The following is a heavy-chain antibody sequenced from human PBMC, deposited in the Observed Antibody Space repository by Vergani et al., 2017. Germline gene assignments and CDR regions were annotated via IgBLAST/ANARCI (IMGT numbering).Heavy chain of an antibody. CDR3: ASFRGVAVAGRSKFDY. D-gene: IGHD6-19*01. CDR2: ISYDGSNK. CDR1: GFTFSSYA. Sequence: VQLVESGGGLVQPGRSLRLSCAASGFTFSSYAMHWVRQAPGKGLEWVAVISYDGSNKYYADSVKGRFTISRDNSKNTLHLQMNSLRAEDTAVYYCASFRGVAVAGRSKFDYWGQGTLVTVSS. V-gene: IGHV3-30-3*01. J-gene: IGHJ4*02.